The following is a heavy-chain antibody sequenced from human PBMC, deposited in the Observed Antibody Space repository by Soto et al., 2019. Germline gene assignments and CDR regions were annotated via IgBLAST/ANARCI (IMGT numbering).Heavy chain of an antibody. D-gene: IGHD1-1*01. Sequence: SETLSLTCAVYGGSFSGYYWSWIRQPPGKGLEWIGEINHSGSTNYNPSLKSRVTISVDTSKNQFSLKLSSVTAADTAVYYCARAWSSSETGTDAFDIWGQGTMVTVSS. J-gene: IGHJ3*02. V-gene: IGHV4-34*01. CDR1: GGSFSGYY. CDR2: INHSGST. CDR3: ARAWSSSETGTDAFDI.